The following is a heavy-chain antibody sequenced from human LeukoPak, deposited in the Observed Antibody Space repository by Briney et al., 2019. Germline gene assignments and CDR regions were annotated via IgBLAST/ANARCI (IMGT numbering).Heavy chain of an antibody. V-gene: IGHV4-31*03. CDR3: ARSWEMATISGN. J-gene: IGHJ4*02. D-gene: IGHD5-24*01. Sequence: SETLSLTCTVFGGSISSGGYYWRWIRQHPGKGLAGIGYIYYSGSTYYNPSLKSRITISVDTSKNQFSLKLSSVTAADTAVYYCARSWEMATISGNWGQGTLVTVSS. CDR2: IYYSGST. CDR1: GGSISSGGYY.